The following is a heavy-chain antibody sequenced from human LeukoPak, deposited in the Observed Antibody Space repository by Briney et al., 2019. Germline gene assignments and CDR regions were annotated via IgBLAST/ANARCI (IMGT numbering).Heavy chain of an antibody. V-gene: IGHV3-30*18. CDR3: AKDSPPGRGYSGYDFGYYYYYMDV. J-gene: IGHJ6*03. CDR2: ISYDGSNK. CDR1: GFTFSSYG. D-gene: IGHD5-12*01. Sequence: GGSLRLSCAASGFTFSSYGMHWVSQAPGKGLEWVAVISYDGSNKYYADSVKGRFTISRDNSKNTLYLQMNSLRAEDTAVYYCAKDSPPGRGYSGYDFGYYYYYMDVWGKGTTVTVSS.